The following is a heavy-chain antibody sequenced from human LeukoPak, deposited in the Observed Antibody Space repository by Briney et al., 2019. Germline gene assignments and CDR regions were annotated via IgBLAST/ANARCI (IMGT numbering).Heavy chain of an antibody. J-gene: IGHJ3*01. CDR3: AKRRDGFDL. V-gene: IGHV3-23*01. Sequence: GGSLRLSCAASGFTFSTYAMSWVRQAPGKGLEWVSAISGSGAGTYYADSVQGRFTVSRDNSKNTLYLQMNTLRAEDTAVYYCAKRRDGFDLWGQGTMVTVSS. CDR1: GFTFSTYA. CDR2: ISGSGAGT.